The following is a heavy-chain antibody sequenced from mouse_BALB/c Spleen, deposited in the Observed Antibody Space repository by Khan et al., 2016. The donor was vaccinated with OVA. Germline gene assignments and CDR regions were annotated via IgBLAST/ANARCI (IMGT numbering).Heavy chain of an antibody. CDR1: GFTFSSYG. J-gene: IGHJ2*01. CDR2: INSNGGST. Sequence: EVELVESGGGLVQPGGSLKLSCAASGFTFSSYGMSWVRQTPDKRLELVATINSNGGSTYYPDSVKGRFTISRDNAKNTLYLQMSSLKSEHTAMYYCARMARTINWGQGTTLTVSS. CDR3: ARMARTIN. V-gene: IGHV5-6-3*01.